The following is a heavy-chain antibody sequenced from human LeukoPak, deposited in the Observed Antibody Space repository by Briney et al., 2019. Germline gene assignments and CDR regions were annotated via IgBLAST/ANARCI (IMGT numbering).Heavy chain of an antibody. CDR1: GFTFSSYA. CDR2: ISGSGGST. D-gene: IGHD2-2*01. CDR3: ASAVPANSSYYGMDV. V-gene: IGHV3-23*01. J-gene: IGHJ6*02. Sequence: GGSLRLSCAASGFTFSSYAMSWVRQAPGKGLEWVSAISGSGGSTYYADSVKGRFTISRDNSKNTLYLQMNSLRAEDTAVYYCASAVPANSSYYGMDVGGQGPTVTVSS.